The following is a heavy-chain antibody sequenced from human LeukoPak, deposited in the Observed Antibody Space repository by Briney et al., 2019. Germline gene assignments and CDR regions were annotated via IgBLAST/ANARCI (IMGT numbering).Heavy chain of an antibody. J-gene: IGHJ4*02. Sequence: GGSLRLSCAASGFTFSSYAMSWVRQAPGKGLEWVSAISGSGGSTYYADSVKGRFTISRDNSKNTLYLQMNSLRAEDTAVYYCARDPNTKLIVGATVVPIPFDYWGQGTLVTVSS. CDR3: ARDPNTKLIVGATVVPIPFDY. CDR1: GFTFSSYA. D-gene: IGHD1-26*01. V-gene: IGHV3-23*01. CDR2: ISGSGGST.